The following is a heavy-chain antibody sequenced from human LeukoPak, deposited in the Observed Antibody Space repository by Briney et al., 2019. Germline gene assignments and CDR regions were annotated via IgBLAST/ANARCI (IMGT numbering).Heavy chain of an antibody. V-gene: IGHV3-21*01. CDR2: ISSSSSYI. Sequence: GGSLRLSCAAPGFTFSSYSMNWVRQAPGKGLEWVSSISSSSSYIYYADSVKGRFTISRDNAKNSLYLQMNSLRAEDTAVYYCARELSNFHTAMVTWGQGTLVTVSS. D-gene: IGHD5-18*01. CDR3: ARELSNFHTAMVT. J-gene: IGHJ5*02. CDR1: GFTFSSYS.